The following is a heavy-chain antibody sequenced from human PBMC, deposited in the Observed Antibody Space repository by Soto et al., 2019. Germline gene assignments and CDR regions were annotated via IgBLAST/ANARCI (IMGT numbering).Heavy chain of an antibody. D-gene: IGHD3-10*01. Sequence: KASETLSLTCAVYGGSFSGYYWSWIRQPPGKGLEWIGEINHSGSTNYNPSLKSRVTISVDTSKNQFSLKLSSVTAADTAVYYCARAPHYYGSGSYLYYYYGMDVWGQGTTVTVSS. CDR2: INHSGST. CDR1: GGSFSGYY. V-gene: IGHV4-34*01. CDR3: ARAPHYYGSGSYLYYYYGMDV. J-gene: IGHJ6*02.